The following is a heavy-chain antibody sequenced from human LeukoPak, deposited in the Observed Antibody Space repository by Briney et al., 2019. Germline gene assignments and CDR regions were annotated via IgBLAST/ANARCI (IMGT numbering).Heavy chain of an antibody. Sequence: ASVKVSCKASCYTFTSYAMHWVRQAPGQRLEWMGWINAGNSNTKYSQKFQGRVTITRDTSASTAYMELSSLRSEDTAVYYCASSRDPYYYGMDVWGQGTTVTVSS. V-gene: IGHV1-3*01. CDR3: ASSRDPYYYGMDV. J-gene: IGHJ6*02. CDR1: CYTFTSYA. D-gene: IGHD6-13*01. CDR2: INAGNSNT.